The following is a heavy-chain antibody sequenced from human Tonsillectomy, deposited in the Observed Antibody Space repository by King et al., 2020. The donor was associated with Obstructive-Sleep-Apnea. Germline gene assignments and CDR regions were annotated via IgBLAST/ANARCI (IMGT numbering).Heavy chain of an antibody. Sequence: VQLKESGPGLVKPSETLSLTCTVSGFSISSGFYWGWIRQPPGKGLEWIGTIYHSGNTYSNPSLKSRVTISVDTSKNQFSLKLSSVTAADTAVYYCARTSGDYDILTGYYYYFDYWGQGTLVTVSS. CDR2: IYHSGNT. V-gene: IGHV4-38-2*02. CDR3: ARTSGDYDILTGYYYYFDY. J-gene: IGHJ4*02. CDR1: GFSISSGFY. D-gene: IGHD3-9*01.